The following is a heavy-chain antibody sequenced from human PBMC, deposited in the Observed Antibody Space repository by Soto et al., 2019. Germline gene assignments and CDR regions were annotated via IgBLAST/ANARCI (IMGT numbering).Heavy chain of an antibody. Sequence: SETLSLTCAVSGGSISSSNWWSWVRQPPGKGLEWIGEIYHSGSTNYNPSLKSRVTTSVDKSKNQFSLKLSSVTAADTAVYYCASYSSGWFRWFDPWGQGTLVTVSS. CDR2: IYHSGST. V-gene: IGHV4-4*02. D-gene: IGHD6-19*01. CDR1: GGSISSSNW. CDR3: ASYSSGWFRWFDP. J-gene: IGHJ5*02.